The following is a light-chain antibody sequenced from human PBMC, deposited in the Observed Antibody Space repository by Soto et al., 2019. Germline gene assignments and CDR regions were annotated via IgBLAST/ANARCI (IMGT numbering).Light chain of an antibody. CDR2: EVG. Sequence: QSALTQAASVSGSPGQAITISCTGTSSDVGGYNYVSWYQQHPGKAPKLIIYEVGNRPSGVSNRFSGSKSGNTASLTISGLQAEDEADYYCSSYTGTTPVVFGGGTKVTVL. CDR1: SSDVGGYNY. V-gene: IGLV2-14*01. CDR3: SSYTGTTPVV. J-gene: IGLJ2*01.